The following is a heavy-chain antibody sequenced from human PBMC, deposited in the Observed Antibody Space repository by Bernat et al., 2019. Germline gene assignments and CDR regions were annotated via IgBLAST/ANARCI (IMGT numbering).Heavy chain of an antibody. J-gene: IGHJ3*02. V-gene: IGHV1-8*01. CDR1: GYTFTSYD. CDR3: ARALYDSSGRNAFDI. CDR2: MNPNSGNT. D-gene: IGHD3-22*01. Sequence: QVQLVQSGAEVKKPGASVKVSCKASGYTFTSYDINRVRQATGQGLEWMGWMNPNSGNTGYAQKFQGRVTMTRNTSISTAYMELSSLGSEDTAVYYCARALYDSSGRNAFDIWGQGTTVTVSS.